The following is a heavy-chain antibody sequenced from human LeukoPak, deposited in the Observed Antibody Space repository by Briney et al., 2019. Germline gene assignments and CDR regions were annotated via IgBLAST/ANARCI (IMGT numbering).Heavy chain of an antibody. CDR1: GGSVSSGSYY. CDR2: IYYSGST. D-gene: IGHD5-18*01. J-gene: IGHJ4*02. Sequence: SETLSLTCTVSGGSVSSGSYYWSWIRQPPGKGLEWIGYIYYSGSTNYNPSLKSRVTISVDTSKNQFSLKLSSVTAADTAVYYCARGSIDRGYSYEYWGQGTLVTVSS. V-gene: IGHV4-61*01. CDR3: ARGSIDRGYSYEY.